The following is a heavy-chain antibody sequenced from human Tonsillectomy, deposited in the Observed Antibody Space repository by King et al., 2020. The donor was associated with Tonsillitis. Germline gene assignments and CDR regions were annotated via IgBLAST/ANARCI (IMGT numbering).Heavy chain of an antibody. V-gene: IGHV4-34*01. D-gene: IGHD2-21*01. CDR1: GGSFSGYD. J-gene: IGHJ5*02. CDR2: INHRGST. CDR3: ARYFGSYGLDP. Sequence: VQLQQWGAGLLKPSETLSLTFAVYGGSFSGYDWSWIRQPPGKGLEGIGEINHRGSTNHNPSLKSGVTISVDTSKNQFTLKLGSVTAADTAVYYCARYFGSYGLDPWGQGTLVTVSS.